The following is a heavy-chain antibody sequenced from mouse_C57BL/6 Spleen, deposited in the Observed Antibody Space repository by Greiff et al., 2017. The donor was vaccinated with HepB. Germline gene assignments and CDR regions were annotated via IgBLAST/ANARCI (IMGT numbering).Heavy chain of an antibody. D-gene: IGHD1-1*01. CDR1: GYTFTSYW. J-gene: IGHJ3*01. V-gene: IGHV1-55*01. Sequence: VQLQQPGAEPVKPGASVKMSCKASGYTFTSYWITRVKQRPGQGLEWIGDIYPGSGSTNYNEKFKSKATLTVDTSSSPAYMQLSSLTSEDSAVYYCTHYYGSSYGAYWGQGTLVTVSA. CDR2: IYPGSGST. CDR3: THYYGSSYGAY.